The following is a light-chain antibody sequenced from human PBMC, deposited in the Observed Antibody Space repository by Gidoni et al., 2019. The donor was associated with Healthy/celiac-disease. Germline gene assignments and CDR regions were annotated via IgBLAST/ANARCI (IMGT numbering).Light chain of an antibody. V-gene: IGLV3-9*01. Sequence: GLTQPLSVSVALGQTARITCGGNNIGSKNVHWYQQKPGQAPVLVIYRDSNRPSGIPERFSGSNSGNTATLTISRAQAGDESDYYCQVWDSSTDGVEFGGGTKLTVL. CDR2: RDS. J-gene: IGLJ2*01. CDR1: NIGSKN. CDR3: QVWDSSTDGVE.